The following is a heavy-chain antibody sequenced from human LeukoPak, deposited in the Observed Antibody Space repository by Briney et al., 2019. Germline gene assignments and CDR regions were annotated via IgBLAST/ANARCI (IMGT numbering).Heavy chain of an antibody. D-gene: IGHD1-26*01. CDR1: GGTFSSYA. J-gene: IGHJ3*02. CDR2: IIPILGIA. CDR3: ARDGWELLHAFDI. Sequence: ASVKVSCKASGGTFSSYAISWVRQAPGQGLEWMGRIIPILGIANYAQKFQGRVTITADKSTSTAYMELSSLRSEDTAVYYCARDGWELLHAFDIWGQGTMVTVSS. V-gene: IGHV1-69*04.